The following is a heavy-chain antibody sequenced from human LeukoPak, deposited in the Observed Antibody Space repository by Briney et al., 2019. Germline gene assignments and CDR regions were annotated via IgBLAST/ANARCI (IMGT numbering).Heavy chain of an antibody. J-gene: IGHJ5*02. CDR1: GYTFTSYD. CDR2: MNPNSGNT. CDR3: ASLRYYYGSGSYNWFDP. V-gene: IGHV1-8*01. D-gene: IGHD3-10*01. Sequence: ASVKVSCKASGYTFTSYDINWVRQATGQGLEWMGWMNPNSGNTGYAQKFQGRVTMTRNTSISTAYMELSSLRSEDTAVYYCASLRYYYGSGSYNWFDPWGQGTLVTVSS.